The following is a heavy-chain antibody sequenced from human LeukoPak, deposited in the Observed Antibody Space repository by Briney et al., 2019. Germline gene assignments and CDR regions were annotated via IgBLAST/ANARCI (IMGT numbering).Heavy chain of an antibody. V-gene: IGHV3-21*01. CDR3: AREEASGTQDY. Sequence: GGSLRLSCAASGLTFSSYSMNWVRQAPGKGLEWVSSISYSSSYIYYADSVKGRFTISRDNAKNSLYLQMNSLRAEDTAVYYCAREEASGTQDYWGQGTLVTVSS. CDR1: GLTFSSYS. J-gene: IGHJ4*02. CDR2: ISYSSSYI.